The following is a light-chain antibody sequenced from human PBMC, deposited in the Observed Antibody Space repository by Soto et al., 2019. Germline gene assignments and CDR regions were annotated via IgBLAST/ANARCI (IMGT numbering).Light chain of an antibody. CDR3: QKYNSAPHT. CDR2: AAS. CDR1: QGISNN. Sequence: DIKMTQSPSSLSASVGDRVTITCGASQGISNNLAWYQQKPGKVPKLLIYAASTLQSGVPSRFSGSGSGTDFTLTISSLQPEDVATYYCQKYNSAPHTFGQGTKVEI. J-gene: IGKJ1*01. V-gene: IGKV1-27*01.